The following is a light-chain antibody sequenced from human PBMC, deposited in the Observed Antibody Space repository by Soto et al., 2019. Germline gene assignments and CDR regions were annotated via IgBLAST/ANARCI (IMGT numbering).Light chain of an antibody. CDR3: SSYTSSSTEV. J-gene: IGLJ1*01. CDR1: SSDVGGYNY. CDR2: DAS. V-gene: IGLV2-14*01. Sequence: QSALTQPASVSGSPGQSITISCTGTSSDVGGYNYVSWYQQHPGKAPKLMIYDASSRPSGVSNRFSGSKSGNTASLTISGLQAEDEADYYCSSYTSSSTEVFGTGTKLTVL.